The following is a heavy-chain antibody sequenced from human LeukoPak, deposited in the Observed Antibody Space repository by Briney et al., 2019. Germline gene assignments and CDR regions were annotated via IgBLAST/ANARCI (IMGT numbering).Heavy chain of an antibody. CDR2: IYTSGST. CDR1: GGSISSGSYY. Sequence: PSQTLSLTCTVSGGSISSGSYYWSWIRQPAGKGLEWIGRIYTSGSTNYNPSLKSRVTISVDTSKNQFSLKLSTVTAADTAVYYCARVGYCISTSCYAFGYWGQGTLVTVSS. CDR3: ARVGYCISTSCYAFGY. V-gene: IGHV4-61*02. D-gene: IGHD2-2*01. J-gene: IGHJ4*02.